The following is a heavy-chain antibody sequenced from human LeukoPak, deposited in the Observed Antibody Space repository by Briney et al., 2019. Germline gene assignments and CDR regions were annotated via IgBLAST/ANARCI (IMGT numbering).Heavy chain of an antibody. J-gene: IGHJ4*02. CDR3: AKDQYSSSSSTFDY. Sequence: GGSLRVSCAASGFTFSSYGMHWVRQAPGKGLEWVAFIRYDGSNEYYADSVKGRFTISRDNSKNTLYLQMNSLRPEDTAVYYCAKDQYSSSSSTFDYWGQGTLVTVSS. CDR1: GFTFSSYG. CDR2: IRYDGSNE. V-gene: IGHV3-30*02. D-gene: IGHD6-6*01.